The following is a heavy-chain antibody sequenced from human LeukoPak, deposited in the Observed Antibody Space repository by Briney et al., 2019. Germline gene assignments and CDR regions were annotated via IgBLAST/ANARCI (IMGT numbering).Heavy chain of an antibody. Sequence: GGSLRLSCAASGFTFSSYGMHWVRQAPGQWLEGGAFIRYDGSNKYYADSVKGRFTIPRDNSKNTLYLQMNSLRAEDTAVYYCAKDPQKWESYFDYWGQGTLVTVYS. CDR2: IRYDGSNK. V-gene: IGHV3-30*02. D-gene: IGHD1-26*01. J-gene: IGHJ4*02. CDR1: GFTFSSYG. CDR3: AKDPQKWESYFDY.